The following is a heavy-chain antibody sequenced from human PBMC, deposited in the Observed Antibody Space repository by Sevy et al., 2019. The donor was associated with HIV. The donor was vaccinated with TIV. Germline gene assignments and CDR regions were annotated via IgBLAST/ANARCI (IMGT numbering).Heavy chain of an antibody. V-gene: IGHV1-46*01. CDR3: ARVLSPAAPYNWFDP. CDR2: INPRGGST. J-gene: IGHJ5*02. Sequence: ASVKVSCKASGYTFTSYYMHWVRQAPGQGLEWMGIINPRGGSTSYAQKFQGRVTMTRDTSTSTVYMELSSLRSEDTAVYYCARVLSPAAPYNWFDPWGQGTLVTVSS. D-gene: IGHD2-2*01. CDR1: GYTFTSYY.